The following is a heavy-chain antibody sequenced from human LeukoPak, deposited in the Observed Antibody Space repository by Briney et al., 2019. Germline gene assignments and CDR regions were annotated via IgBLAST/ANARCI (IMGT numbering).Heavy chain of an antibody. CDR3: ARDLLEFDH. Sequence: PGGSLRLSCAASGFTFSSYAMHWVRQAPGKGLEWVAVISYDGSNKYYADSVKGRFTISRDNSKNTLYLQMNSLRAEDTAVYYCARDLLEFDHWGQGTLVTVSS. CDR2: ISYDGSNK. D-gene: IGHD3-10*01. J-gene: IGHJ4*02. CDR1: GFTFSSYA. V-gene: IGHV3-30-3*01.